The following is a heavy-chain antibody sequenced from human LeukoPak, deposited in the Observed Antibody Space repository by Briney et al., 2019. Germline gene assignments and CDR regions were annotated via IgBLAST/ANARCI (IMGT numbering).Heavy chain of an antibody. CDR1: GGSFSGYY. V-gene: IGHV4-34*01. D-gene: IGHD3-22*01. CDR2: INHSGST. CDR3: ARAGDTYYYDSSGFNWFDP. Sequence: SETLSLTCAVYGGSFSGYYWSWIRKPPGKGLEWIGEINHSGSTNYNPSLKSRVTISVDTSKNQFSLKLSSVTAADTAVYYCARAGDTYYYDSSGFNWFDPWGQGTLATVSS. J-gene: IGHJ5*02.